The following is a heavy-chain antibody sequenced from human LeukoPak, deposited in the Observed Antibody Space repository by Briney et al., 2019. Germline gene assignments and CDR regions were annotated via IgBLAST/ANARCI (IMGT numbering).Heavy chain of an antibody. CDR3: AKCSGPYSSNCHNWFDP. CDR1: GFTFSTSA. V-gene: IGHV3-23*01. Sequence: GGSLRLSCAASGFTFSTSAMSWVRQAPGKGLEWVSTISRSGGATFYADSVKGRFTISRDNSKNTLFLQMNSLRVDDTAVYYCAKCSGPYSSNCHNWFDPWGQGTLVTVSS. CDR2: ISRSGGAT. J-gene: IGHJ5*02. D-gene: IGHD6-13*01.